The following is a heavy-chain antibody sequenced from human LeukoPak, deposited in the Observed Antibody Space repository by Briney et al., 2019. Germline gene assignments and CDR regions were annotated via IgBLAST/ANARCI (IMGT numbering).Heavy chain of an antibody. CDR2: IWHDGSNK. V-gene: IGHV3-33*06. J-gene: IGHJ6*03. Sequence: PGGSLRLSCAASGFTFSEYGLHWVRRAPGKGLEWVALIWHDGSNKYYADSVMGRFTISRDNSKNTLYLQMNSLRAEDTAMYYCAKDGDAYTEFYYYYMDVWGKGTTVTVSS. CDR3: AKDGDAYTEFYYYYMDV. CDR1: GFTFSEYG. D-gene: IGHD5-24*01.